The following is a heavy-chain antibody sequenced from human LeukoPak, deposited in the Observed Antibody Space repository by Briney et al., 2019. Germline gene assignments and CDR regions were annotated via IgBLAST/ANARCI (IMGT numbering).Heavy chain of an antibody. CDR3: ARGRNWSRIHYYYGMDV. D-gene: IGHD1-1*01. CDR2: INHSGST. V-gene: IGHV4-34*01. J-gene: IGHJ6*02. CDR1: GGSFSGYY. Sequence: SETLSLTCAVYGGSFSGYYWSWIRQPPGKGLEWIGEINHSGSTNYNPSLKSRVTISVDTSKNQFSLKLSSVTAADTAVYYCARGRNWSRIHYYYGMDVWGQGTTVTVSS.